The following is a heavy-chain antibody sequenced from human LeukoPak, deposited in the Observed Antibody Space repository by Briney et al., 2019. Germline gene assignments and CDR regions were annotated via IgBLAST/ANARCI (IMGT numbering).Heavy chain of an antibody. Sequence: SETLSLTCTVSGGSISSYYWSWIRQPPGKGLEWIGEINHSGSTNYNPSLKSRVTISVDTSKNQFSLKLSSVTAADTAVYYCTGLKDCSSTSCLNWGSDYWGQGTLVTVSS. CDR3: TGLKDCSSTSCLNWGSDY. J-gene: IGHJ4*02. D-gene: IGHD2-2*01. CDR1: GGSISSYY. CDR2: INHSGST. V-gene: IGHV4-34*01.